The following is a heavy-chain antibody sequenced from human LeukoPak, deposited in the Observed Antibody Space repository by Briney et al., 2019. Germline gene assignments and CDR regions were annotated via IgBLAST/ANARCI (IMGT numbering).Heavy chain of an antibody. CDR2: ITSDGTST. J-gene: IGHJ4*02. D-gene: IGHD6-6*01. CDR1: GFTFSSYW. CDR3: ARSSSSGYDY. Sequence: PGGSLRLSCAASGFTFSSYWMHWVRQAPGKGLVWVSCITSDGTSTSCADSVKGRFTVSRDNAKNTLYLQMNSLGAEDTAVYYCARSSSSGYDYWGQGTLVTVSS. V-gene: IGHV3-74*01.